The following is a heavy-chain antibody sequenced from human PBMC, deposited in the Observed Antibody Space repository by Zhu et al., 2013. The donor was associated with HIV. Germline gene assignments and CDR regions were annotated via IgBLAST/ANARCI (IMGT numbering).Heavy chain of an antibody. V-gene: IGHV1-18*01. CDR3: ARAGSCSSSTCTYYFYYYYMDV. CDR1: GYTFTTYG. CDR2: ISTYNGNT. Sequence: QLVQSGAEVKKPGASVKVSCKASGYTFTTYGISWVRQAPGQGLEWMGWISTYNGNTKYAQKFEGRVTMTTDTSMSTAYMEVRSLRSDDTAVYYCARAGSCSSSTCTYYFYYYYMDVVGKGTTVTVSS. J-gene: IGHJ6*03. D-gene: IGHD2-2*01.